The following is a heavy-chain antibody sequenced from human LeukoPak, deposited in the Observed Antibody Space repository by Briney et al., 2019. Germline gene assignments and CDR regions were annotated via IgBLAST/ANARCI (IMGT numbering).Heavy chain of an antibody. CDR1: GFTFSSYA. CDR2: ISGSGGST. V-gene: IGHV3-23*01. Sequence: GGSLRLSCAASGFTFSSYAMSWVRQAPGKGLEWVSAISGSGGSTYYADSVKGRFTISRDNAKNSLYLQMNSQRAEDTAVYYCARDFAGYQFDYWGQGTLVTVSS. D-gene: IGHD5-12*01. J-gene: IGHJ4*02. CDR3: ARDFAGYQFDY.